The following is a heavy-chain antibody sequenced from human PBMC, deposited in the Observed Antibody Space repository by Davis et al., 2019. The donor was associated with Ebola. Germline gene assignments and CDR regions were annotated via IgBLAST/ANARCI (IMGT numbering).Heavy chain of an antibody. J-gene: IGHJ4*02. D-gene: IGHD2-2*01. Sequence: PGGSLRLSCKGSGYSFTSYWIGWVRQMPGKGLEWMGIIYPGDSDTRYSPSFQGQATISADKSIRTAYLQWSSLKASDTAMYYCARYCSSTSWRRTYYFDYWGQGTLVTVSS. CDR3: ARYCSSTSWRRTYYFDY. V-gene: IGHV5-51*01. CDR1: GYSFTSYW. CDR2: IYPGDSDT.